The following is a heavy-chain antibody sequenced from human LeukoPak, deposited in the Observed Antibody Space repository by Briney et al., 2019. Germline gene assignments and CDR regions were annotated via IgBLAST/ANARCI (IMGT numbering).Heavy chain of an antibody. J-gene: IGHJ4*02. CDR1: GFTFSSYA. V-gene: IGHV3-48*03. CDR2: ISSSGSTI. D-gene: IGHD3-16*01. Sequence: PGGSLRLSCAASGFTFSSYAMSWVRQAPGKGLEWVSYISSSGSTIYYADSVKGRFTISRDNAKNSLYLQMNSLGAEDTAVYYCARERRGEAFDYWGQGTLVTVSS. CDR3: ARERRGEAFDY.